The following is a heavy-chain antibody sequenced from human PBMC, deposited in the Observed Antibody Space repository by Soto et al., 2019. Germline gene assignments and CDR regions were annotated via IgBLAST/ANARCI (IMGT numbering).Heavy chain of an antibody. CDR3: ARCGYCSGGSCSSPNFFAGFYYFYMDV. Sequence: ASVKVSCKSSGYTFTSFGISWVRQAPGQGLEWMGWISAYNGRTNYPQKLQGRVTMTTDTSTSTAYMELRSLRSDDTAVYYCARCGYCSGGSCSSPNFFAGFYYFYMDVWGKGTTVTVSS. CDR2: ISAYNGRT. D-gene: IGHD2-15*01. CDR1: GYTFTSFG. J-gene: IGHJ6*03. V-gene: IGHV1-18*01.